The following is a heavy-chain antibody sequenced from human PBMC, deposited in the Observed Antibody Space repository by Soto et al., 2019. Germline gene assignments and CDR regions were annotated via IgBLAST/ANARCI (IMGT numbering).Heavy chain of an antibody. Sequence: GASVKVSCKASGYIFINYYIHLVRQAPVHVLELIVIINPNFFSTNYSQKFRGRFTISMYTSTITFYIDLSSLRSDDTDVYYCERDLAAADYWGQGTLVTVSS. CDR3: ERDLAAADY. J-gene: IGHJ4*02. CDR2: INPNFFST. D-gene: IGHD6-13*01. CDR1: GYIFINYY. V-gene: IGHV1-46*01.